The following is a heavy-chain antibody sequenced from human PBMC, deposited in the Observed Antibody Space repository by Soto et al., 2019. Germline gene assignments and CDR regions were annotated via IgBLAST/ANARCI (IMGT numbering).Heavy chain of an antibody. V-gene: IGHV1-69*12. J-gene: IGHJ6*02. Sequence: QVQLMQSGAEVKKPGSSVKVSCKASGGTFSTSAISWVRQAPGEGLEWVGGIMPVFATTDYAQKFQGRVTISEDEPTTTAYLELTSLTTDDTAVYYCARDKDRQQLGGNYYYILDVWGQGTAITVSS. D-gene: IGHD3-3*02. CDR1: GGTFSTSA. CDR2: IMPVFATT. CDR3: ARDKDRQQLGGNYYYILDV.